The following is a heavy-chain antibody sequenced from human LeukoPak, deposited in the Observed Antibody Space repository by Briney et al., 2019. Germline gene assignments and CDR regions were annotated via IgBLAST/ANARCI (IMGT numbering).Heavy chain of an antibody. D-gene: IGHD2-2*01. CDR1: GDSFSNYR. V-gene: IGHV5-51*01. CDR3: ARPRSSSSWYFDL. CDR2: IYPGDSET. Sequence: GESLKISCKASGDSFSNYRIGWVRQMPGKGLEWMGIIYPGDSETTYSPSFQGHVTISADKSISTAYLQWSSLKASDTATYYCARPRSSSSWYFDLWGRGTLVTVSS. J-gene: IGHJ2*01.